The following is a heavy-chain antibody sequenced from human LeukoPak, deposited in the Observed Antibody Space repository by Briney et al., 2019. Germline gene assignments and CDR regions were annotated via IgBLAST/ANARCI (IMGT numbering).Heavy chain of an antibody. D-gene: IGHD6-19*01. V-gene: IGHV1-46*01. Sequence: GASVRISCKASGYTFTSYYMHWGRETPGQGLEWVWVINPNGGSTSYAQKFPGRDTMTRALCMSTAYMELSSLRSEDTAVYYCARQYSSGWYGLWGQGTLVTVSS. CDR1: GYTFTSYY. J-gene: IGHJ5*02. CDR3: ARQYSSGWYGL. CDR2: INPNGGST.